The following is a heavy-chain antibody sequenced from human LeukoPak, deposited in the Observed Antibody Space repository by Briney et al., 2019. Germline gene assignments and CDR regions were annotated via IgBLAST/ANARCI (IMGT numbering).Heavy chain of an antibody. CDR3: ARAAYCGGDCYLTDAFDI. Sequence: SETLSLTCTVSGGSISSYYWSWIRQPPGKGLEWIGYIYYSGSTNYNPSLKSRVTISVDTSKNQFSLKLSSVTAADTAVYYCARAAYCGGDCYLTDAFDIWGQGTMVTVSS. J-gene: IGHJ3*02. D-gene: IGHD2-21*02. CDR1: GGSISSYY. V-gene: IGHV4-59*01. CDR2: IYYSGST.